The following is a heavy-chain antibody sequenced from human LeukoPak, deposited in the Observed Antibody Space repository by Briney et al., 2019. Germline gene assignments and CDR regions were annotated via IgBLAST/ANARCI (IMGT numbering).Heavy chain of an antibody. CDR2: HSHSGSA. V-gene: IGHV4-39*07. J-gene: IGHJ6*03. CDR3: ARDYYSYGYIYYYMDV. Sequence: SETLSLTCTVSGASINSDTYYWGWIRQPPGKGLEWIGTHSHSGSAYYNPSLRSRITMSLDTSENQLSLKLSSVTAADTAVYYCARDYYSYGYIYYYMDVWGKGTTVTISS. CDR1: GASINSDTYY. D-gene: IGHD5-18*01.